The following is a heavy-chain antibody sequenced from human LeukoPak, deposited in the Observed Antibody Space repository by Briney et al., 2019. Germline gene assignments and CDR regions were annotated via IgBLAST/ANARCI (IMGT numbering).Heavy chain of an antibody. CDR3: ARGTMVRGGHYYGMDV. J-gene: IGHJ6*02. CDR1: GYTFTSYG. CDR2: ISAYNGNT. Sequence: ASVKVSCKASGYTFTSYGISWVRQAPGQGLEWMGWISAYNGNTNYAQKLQGRVTMTTDTSTSTAYMELRSLRSDDTAVYYCARGTMVRGGHYYGMDVWGQGTTVTVSS. V-gene: IGHV1-18*01. D-gene: IGHD3-10*01.